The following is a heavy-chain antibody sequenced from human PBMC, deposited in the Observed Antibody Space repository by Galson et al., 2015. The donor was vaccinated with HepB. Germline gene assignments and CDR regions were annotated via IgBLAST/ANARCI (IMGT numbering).Heavy chain of an antibody. J-gene: IGHJ2*01. CDR2: IRSSGDYI. CDR1: GFTFSTYS. CDR3: ARALVVVPAALNWYFDL. Sequence: LRLSCAASGFTFSTYSMTWFRRAPGKGLEWVSFIRSSGDYINYGDSVKGRFTISRDNAKNSLYLQMNSLRAEDTAVYYCARALVVVPAALNWYFDLWGRGTLVTVSS. D-gene: IGHD2-2*01. V-gene: IGHV3-21*01.